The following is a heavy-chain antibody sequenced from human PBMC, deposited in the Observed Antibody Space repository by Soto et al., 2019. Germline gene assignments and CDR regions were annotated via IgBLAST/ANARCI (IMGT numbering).Heavy chain of an antibody. CDR1: GFTFSRNS. CDR3: AKDRTGAARYSDY. D-gene: IGHD6-6*01. V-gene: IGHV3-48*01. Sequence: PGGSLRLPCAAFGFTFSRNSMNWVRQAPGKGLGGISYSSSSSSTIYYADPVKGRFTISRADAKISLYCKMKSLRAEDSAVYYCAKDRTGAARYSDYRGQGAQVTVSS. J-gene: IGHJ4*02. CDR2: SSSSSSTI.